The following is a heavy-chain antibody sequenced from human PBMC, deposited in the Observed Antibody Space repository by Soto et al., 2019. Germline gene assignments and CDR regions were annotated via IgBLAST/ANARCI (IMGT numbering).Heavy chain of an antibody. CDR2: IIPIFGTA. Sequence: SVKVSCKASGGTFSSYAISWVRQAPGQGLEWMGGIIPIFGTANYAQKLQGRVTITADKSTSTAYMELSSLRSEDTAVYYCASGVLYYYDSSGYLYYFDYWGQGTLVTVSS. CDR3: ASGVLYYYDSSGYLYYFDY. J-gene: IGHJ4*02. D-gene: IGHD3-22*01. CDR1: GGTFSSYA. V-gene: IGHV1-69*06.